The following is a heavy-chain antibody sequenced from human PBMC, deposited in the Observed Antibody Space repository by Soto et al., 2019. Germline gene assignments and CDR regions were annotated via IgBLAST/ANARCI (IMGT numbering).Heavy chain of an antibody. J-gene: IGHJ6*02. CDR3: AMVDVYVTPSPQDV. V-gene: IGHV1-18*01. D-gene: IGHD3-16*01. CDR2: ISAYNGNT. CDR1: GYTFTSYG. Sequence: ASVKVSCKASGYTFTSYGISWVRQAPGQGLEWMGWISAYNGNTNYAQNLQGRLTLTTDTSTTTAYMELRSLRSNDTAIYYCAMVDVYVTPSPQDVWGQGTTVTVSS.